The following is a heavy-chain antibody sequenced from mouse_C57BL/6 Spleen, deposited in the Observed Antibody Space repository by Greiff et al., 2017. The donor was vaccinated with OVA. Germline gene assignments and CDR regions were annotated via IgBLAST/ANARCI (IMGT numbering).Heavy chain of an antibody. D-gene: IGHD1-1*01. V-gene: IGHV8-12*01. CDR3: ARWVTTVVAPYAMDY. CDR2: IYWDDDK. J-gene: IGHJ4*01. Sequence: QVTLKESGPGILQSSQTLSLTCSFSGFSLSTSGMGVSWIRQPSGKGLEWLAHIYWDDDKRYNPSLKSRLTISKDTSRNQVFLKITSVDTADTATYYCARWVTTVVAPYAMDYWGQGTSVTVSS. CDR1: GFSLSTSGMG.